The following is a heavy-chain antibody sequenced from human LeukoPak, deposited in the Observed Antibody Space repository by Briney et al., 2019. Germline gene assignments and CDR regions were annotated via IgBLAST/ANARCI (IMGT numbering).Heavy chain of an antibody. Sequence: PGGSLRLSCAASEFTFSLYWMSWVRQAPGKGLEWVANINQDGNEKYYVDSVKGRFTISRDNAKNSLYLQMNSLRAEDTAVYYCARDGYQAAGFDYWGQGTLVTVSS. CDR1: EFTFSLYW. CDR2: INQDGNEK. V-gene: IGHV3-7*01. D-gene: IGHD5-12*01. J-gene: IGHJ4*02. CDR3: ARDGYQAAGFDY.